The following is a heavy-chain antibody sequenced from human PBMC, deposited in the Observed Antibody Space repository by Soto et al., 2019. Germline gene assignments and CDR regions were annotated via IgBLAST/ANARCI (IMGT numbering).Heavy chain of an antibody. D-gene: IGHD2-2*01. CDR3: ARDREYCSSTSCYDYYYGMDV. Sequence: ASVKVSCKASGYTFTGYYMHWVRQAPGQGLEWMGWINPNSGGTNYAQKFQGRVTMTRDTSISTAYMELSRLRSDDTAVYYCARDREYCSSTSCYDYYYGMDVWGQGTTVTVSS. CDR1: GYTFTGYY. CDR2: INPNSGGT. V-gene: IGHV1-2*02. J-gene: IGHJ6*02.